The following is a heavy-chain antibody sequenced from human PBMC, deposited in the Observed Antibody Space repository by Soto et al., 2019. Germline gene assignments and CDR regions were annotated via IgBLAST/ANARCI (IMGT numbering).Heavy chain of an antibody. CDR2: IYHSGNT. CDR3: ARASASSKLRGVVIN. CDR1: GASITTDNW. Sequence: SETLSPTCALYGASITTDNWWSWVRQPPGKEMEWIGEIYHSGNTNFNPSVKSRVTISVDTSKNQFSLTVSSVTAADTAIYYCARASASSKLRGVVINWGQGTLVTVSS. D-gene: IGHD3-10*01. V-gene: IGHV4-4*02. J-gene: IGHJ4*02.